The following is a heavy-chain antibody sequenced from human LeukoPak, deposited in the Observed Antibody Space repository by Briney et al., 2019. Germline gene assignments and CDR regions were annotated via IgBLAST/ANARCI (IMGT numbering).Heavy chain of an antibody. CDR3: ARGVVLRYFDWSSRMNYYYMDV. D-gene: IGHD3-9*01. V-gene: IGHV4-39*07. CDR2: IYYSGST. Sequence: GSLRLSCAASGFTFSSYAMSWVRQPPGKGLEWIGSIYYSGSTYYNPSLKSRVTISVDTSKNQFSLKLSSVTAADTAVYYCARGVVLRYFDWSSRMNYYYMDVWGKGTTVTVSS. CDR1: GFTFSSYA. J-gene: IGHJ6*03.